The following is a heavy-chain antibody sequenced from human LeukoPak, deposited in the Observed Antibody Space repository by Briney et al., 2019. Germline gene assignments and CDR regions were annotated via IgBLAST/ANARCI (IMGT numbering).Heavy chain of an antibody. Sequence: PSETLSLTCAVYGGSFSGYYWSWIRQPPGKGLEWIGEINHSGSTNYNPSLKSRVTISVDTSKNQFSLKLSSVTAADTAVYYCARGLHYYGSGSYYNAELDYWGQGTLVTVSS. D-gene: IGHD3-10*01. CDR1: GGSFSGYY. V-gene: IGHV4-34*01. J-gene: IGHJ4*02. CDR2: INHSGST. CDR3: ARGLHYYGSGSYYNAELDY.